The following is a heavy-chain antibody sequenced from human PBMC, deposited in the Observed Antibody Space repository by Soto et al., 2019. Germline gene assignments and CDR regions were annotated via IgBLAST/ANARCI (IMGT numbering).Heavy chain of an antibody. CDR3: ARRTQIRGIAAAGSRGVTDY. D-gene: IGHD6-13*01. Sequence: SETLSLTCAVYGGSFSGYYWSWIRQPPGKGLEWIGEINHSGSTNYNPSLKSRVTISVDTSKNQFSLKLSSVTAADTAVYYCARRTQIRGIAAAGSRGVTDYWGQGTLVTVSS. J-gene: IGHJ4*02. V-gene: IGHV4-34*01. CDR1: GGSFSGYY. CDR2: INHSGST.